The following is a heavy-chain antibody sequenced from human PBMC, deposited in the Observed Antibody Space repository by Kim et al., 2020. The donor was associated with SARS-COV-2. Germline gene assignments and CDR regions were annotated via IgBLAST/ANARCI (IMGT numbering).Heavy chain of an antibody. V-gene: IGHV3-9*01. Sequence: GGSLRLSCAASGFTFDNYAMRWVRQAPGKGLEWVSGISWGGGNTAYADSVKGRFTISRDNTTNTLYLQMKSLRTEDTAFYYCSSSACLTGFDPFDYW. J-gene: IGHJ4*01. CDR2: ISWGGGNT. D-gene: IGHD6-6*01. CDR3: SSSACLTGFDPFDY. CDR1: GFTFDNYA.